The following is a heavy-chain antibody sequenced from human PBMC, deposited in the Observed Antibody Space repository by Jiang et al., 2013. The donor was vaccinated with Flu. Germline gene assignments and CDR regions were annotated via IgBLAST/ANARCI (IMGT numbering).Heavy chain of an antibody. CDR3: ARRTTYYDSSGFENWFDP. Sequence: GAEVKKPGESLKISCKGSGYSFTSYWIGWVRQMPGKGLEWMGIIYPGDSDTRYSPSFQGQVTISADKSISTAYLQWSSLKASDTAMYYCARRTTYYDSSGFENWFDPWGQGTLVTVSS. J-gene: IGHJ5*02. CDR2: IYPGDSDT. CDR1: GYSFTSYW. V-gene: IGHV5-51*03. D-gene: IGHD3-22*01.